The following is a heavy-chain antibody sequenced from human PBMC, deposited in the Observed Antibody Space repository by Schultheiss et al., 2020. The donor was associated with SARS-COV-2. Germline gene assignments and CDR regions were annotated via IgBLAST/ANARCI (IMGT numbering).Heavy chain of an antibody. Sequence: ASVKVSCKASGYTFATYGINWVRQAPGQGLEWMGGIIPIFGTANYAQKFQGRVTMTTDTSTSTAYMELRSLRSDDTAVYYCARDGSSGWSHNSYDGMDVWGQWTTVTVSS. D-gene: IGHD6-19*01. V-gene: IGHV1-18*01. CDR2: IIPIFGTA. CDR1: GYTFATYG. CDR3: ARDGSSGWSHNSYDGMDV. J-gene: IGHJ6*02.